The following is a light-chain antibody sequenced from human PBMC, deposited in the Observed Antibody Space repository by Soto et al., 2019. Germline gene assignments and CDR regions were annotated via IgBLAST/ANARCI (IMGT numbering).Light chain of an antibody. J-gene: IGKJ3*01. CDR3: HQYDSLPFT. CDR2: AAS. V-gene: IGKV1-33*01. Sequence: DIQMTQSPSSLSAFVGDRVTITCQASQDITNYLNWYQQKEGRAPKLLIYAASNLETGVPSRFSGGASGTHSTLTISSLKPEDVATYYCHQYDSLPFTFGPGTKV. CDR1: QDITNY.